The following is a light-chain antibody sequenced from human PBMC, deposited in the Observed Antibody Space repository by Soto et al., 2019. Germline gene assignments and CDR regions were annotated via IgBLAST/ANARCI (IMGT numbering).Light chain of an antibody. CDR1: QRISSW. Sequence: DIQMTQSPSTLSASVGDRVTITCRASQRISSWLAWYQQKPGKAPKLLIYDASNLESGVPSRFSGSESGTEFTLTISSLQPDDFATYYCQQYHDYWTFGQGTKV. J-gene: IGKJ1*01. CDR3: QQYHDYWT. CDR2: DAS. V-gene: IGKV1-5*01.